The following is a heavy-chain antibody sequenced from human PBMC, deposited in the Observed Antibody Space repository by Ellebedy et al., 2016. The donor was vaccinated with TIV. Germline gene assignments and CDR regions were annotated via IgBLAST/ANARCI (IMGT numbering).Heavy chain of an antibody. CDR3: ARLTTVTYFDY. CDR1: GYSLPNYW. D-gene: IGHD4-17*01. V-gene: IGHV5-51*01. J-gene: IGHJ4*02. CDR2: IYPGDSDT. Sequence: GESLKISCKGFGYSLPNYWIGWVRQMPGKGLEWMGIIYPGDSDTRYSPSFQGQVTISADKSISTAYLQWSSLKASDTAMYYCARLTTVTYFDYWGQGTLIAVSS.